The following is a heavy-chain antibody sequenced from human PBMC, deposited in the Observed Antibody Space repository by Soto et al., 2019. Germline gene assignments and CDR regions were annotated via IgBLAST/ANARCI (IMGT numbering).Heavy chain of an antibody. CDR1: GASISIGGYF. Sequence: QVQLQESGPGLVKPSQTLSLTCTVSGASISIGGYFWSWIRQHPGKGLEWIGHIYYNGSTYYNPSLKSRLNISVDTSKNEFSLRLTSVTAADTAVYFCATDEYFGSEIDFYYYAMDVWGQGTTVTVSS. D-gene: IGHD3-10*01. J-gene: IGHJ6*02. V-gene: IGHV4-31*03. CDR2: IYYNGST. CDR3: ATDEYFGSEIDFYYYAMDV.